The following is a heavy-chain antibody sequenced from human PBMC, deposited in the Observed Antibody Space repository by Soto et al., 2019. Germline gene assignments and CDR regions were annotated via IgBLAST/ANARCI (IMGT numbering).Heavy chain of an antibody. CDR3: ARVVSGWYISGRVFDYYYGMDV. D-gene: IGHD6-19*01. V-gene: IGHV1-18*01. CDR2: ISAYNGNT. Sequence: ASVKVSCKASGYTFTSYGISWVRQAPGQGLEWMGWISAYNGNTNYAQKLQGRVTMTTDTSTSTAYMELRSLRSDDTAVYYCARVVSGWYISGRVFDYYYGMDVWGQGTTVTVSS. CDR1: GYTFTSYG. J-gene: IGHJ6*02.